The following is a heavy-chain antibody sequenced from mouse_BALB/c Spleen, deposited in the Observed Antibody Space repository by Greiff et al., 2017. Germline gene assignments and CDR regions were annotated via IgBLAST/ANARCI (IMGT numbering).Heavy chain of an antibody. CDR2: IYPYNGGT. CDR3: GRQRRRDRYLDV. J-gene: IGHJ1*01. V-gene: IGHV1S29*02. CDR1: GYTFTDYN. Sequence: EVQLQQSGPELVKPGASVKISCKASGYTFTDYNMHWVKQSHGKSLEWIGYIYPYNGGTGYNQKFKSKATLTVDNSSSTAYMELRSLTSEDSAVYYCGRQRRRDRYLDVWGAGTTVTVSS. D-gene: IGHD2-12*01.